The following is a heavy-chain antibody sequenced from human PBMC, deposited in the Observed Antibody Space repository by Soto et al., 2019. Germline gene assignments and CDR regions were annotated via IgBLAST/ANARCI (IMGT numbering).Heavy chain of an antibody. J-gene: IGHJ3*02. CDR2: INPNSGGT. CDR1: GYTFTGYY. V-gene: IGHV1-2*04. D-gene: IGHD3-16*02. Sequence: ASVKVSCKASGYTFTGYYMHWVRQAPGQGLEWMGWINPNSGGTNYAQKFQGWVTMTRDTSISTAYMELSRLRSDDTAVYYCARDISSKGLGELSGNNNAFDIWGQGTMVTVSS. CDR3: ARDISSKGLGELSGNNNAFDI.